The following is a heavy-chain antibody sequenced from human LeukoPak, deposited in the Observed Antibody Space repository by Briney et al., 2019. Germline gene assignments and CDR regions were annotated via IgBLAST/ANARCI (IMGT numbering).Heavy chain of an antibody. Sequence: GGSLRLSCAASGFTFSNYWMTWVRQAPGKGLEWVAKIKQDGSEKYYVDSVKGRFTISRDNARNSLFLQMNSLRAEDTAVYYCAKAYSSSSTDYWGQGTLVTVSS. CDR3: AKAYSSSSTDY. D-gene: IGHD6-6*01. CDR2: IKQDGSEK. V-gene: IGHV3-7*01. J-gene: IGHJ4*02. CDR1: GFTFSNYW.